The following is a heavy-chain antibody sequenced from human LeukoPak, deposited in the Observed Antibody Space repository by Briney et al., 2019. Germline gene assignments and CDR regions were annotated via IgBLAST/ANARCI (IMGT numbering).Heavy chain of an antibody. J-gene: IGHJ4*02. D-gene: IGHD1-1*01. CDR3: TTALYDWNDVNY. CDR1: GFTFSSYG. Sequence: GSLRLSCAASGFTFSSYGMHWVRPAPGKGLEWVTFVRYDGSNKYYADSVKGRFIISRDNSKNTLYLQMNSLKTEDTAVYYCTTALYDWNDVNYWGQGTLVTVSS. CDR2: VRYDGSNK. V-gene: IGHV3-30*02.